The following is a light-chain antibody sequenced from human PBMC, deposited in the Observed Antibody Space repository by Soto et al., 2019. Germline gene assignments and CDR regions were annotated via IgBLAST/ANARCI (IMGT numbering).Light chain of an antibody. CDR1: QSVSSY. J-gene: IGKJ4*01. CDR3: QQRIHWPVT. CDR2: DAS. V-gene: IGKV3-11*01. Sequence: EIVLTQSPATLSLSPGERATLSCRASQSVSSYLVWYQQKPGQAPRVLISDASHSATGIPARFSGSGSGTDFTLPISILEPEDFAVYYCQQRIHWPVTFRGGTKVEIK.